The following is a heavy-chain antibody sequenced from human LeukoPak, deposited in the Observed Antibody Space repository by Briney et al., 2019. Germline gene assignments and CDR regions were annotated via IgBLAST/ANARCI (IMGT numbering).Heavy chain of an antibody. CDR3: ARDHYYGSGIYNYFDN. J-gene: IGHJ4*02. CDR2: INTGNGNT. Sequence: ASVKVSCKASGYTFTKYSMHWVRQAPGQRPEWMGCINTGNGNTRYSQNFQGRFSITRDTSASTVYMELSSPRSEDTAVYYCARDHYYGSGIYNYFDNWGQGTLVTVSS. V-gene: IGHV1-3*04. D-gene: IGHD3-10*01. CDR1: GYTFTKYS.